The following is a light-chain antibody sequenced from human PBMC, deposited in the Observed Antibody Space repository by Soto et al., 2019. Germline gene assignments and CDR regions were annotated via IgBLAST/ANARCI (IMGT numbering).Light chain of an antibody. CDR3: QQFYSPVLS. V-gene: IGKV3-11*01. CDR1: QSVSSY. J-gene: IGKJ4*01. Sequence: EIVLTQSPATLSLSPGERATLSCRASQSVSSYLAWYQQKPGQAPRLLIYDASNRATGIPARFSGSGSGTDFTLTISNLHPEDFAVYYCQQFYSPVLSFGGGTRVELK. CDR2: DAS.